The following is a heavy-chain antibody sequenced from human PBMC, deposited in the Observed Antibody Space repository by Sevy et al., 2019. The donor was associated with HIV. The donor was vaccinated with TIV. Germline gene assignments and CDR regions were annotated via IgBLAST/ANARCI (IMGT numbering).Heavy chain of an antibody. V-gene: IGHV1-24*01. CDR2: FDPEDGET. CDR3: AITKDYYDSSGYPLDY. Sequence: ASVKVSCKVSGYTLTQLSMHWVRQAPGKGLEWMGSFDPEDGETIYAQKFQGRVTMTEDTSTDTAYMELSSLKSEDTALCYCAITKDYYDSSGYPLDYWGQGTLVTVSS. CDR1: GYTLTQLS. D-gene: IGHD3-22*01. J-gene: IGHJ4*02.